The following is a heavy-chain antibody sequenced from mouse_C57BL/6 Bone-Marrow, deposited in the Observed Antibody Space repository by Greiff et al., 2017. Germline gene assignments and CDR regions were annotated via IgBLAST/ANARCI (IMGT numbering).Heavy chain of an antibody. CDR3: SRKDYLAKDY. J-gene: IGHJ4*01. Sequence: QVQLQQPGAELVQPWASVTMSCKASVYTFSSYWITWVKQRPGQGLVWIGDIYPGSGSTNYNEKFKSKATRTVDTASSTAHMQLSSLTSEDSAVYYYSRKDYLAKDYWGQRASGTVSS. CDR1: VYTFSSYW. CDR2: IYPGSGST. V-gene: IGHV1-55*01.